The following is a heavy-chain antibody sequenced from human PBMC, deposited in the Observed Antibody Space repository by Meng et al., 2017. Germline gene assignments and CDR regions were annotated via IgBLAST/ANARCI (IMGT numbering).Heavy chain of an antibody. CDR3: ARSERYVLGFDY. CDR2: INPNSGGT. V-gene: IGHV1-2*06. Sequence: QSQRLQCGGEVKKPGASVKFSCNASGYTCTGYYMHWVRQAPGQGLEWMGRINPNSGGTNYAQKFQGRVTMTRDTSISTAYMELSRLRSDDTAVYYWARSERYVLGFDYWGQGTLVTVSS. D-gene: IGHD3-16*01. CDR1: GYTCTGYY. J-gene: IGHJ4*02.